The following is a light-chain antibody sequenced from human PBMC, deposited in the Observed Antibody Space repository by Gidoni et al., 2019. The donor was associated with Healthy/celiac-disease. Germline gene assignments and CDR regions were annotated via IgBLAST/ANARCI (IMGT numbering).Light chain of an antibody. V-gene: IGKV1-39*01. CDR2: AAS. Sequence: PSSLSASVGDRVTITCRASQSISSYLNWYQQKPGKAPKLLIYAASSLQSGVPSRFSGSGSGTDFTLTISSLQPEDFATYYCQQSYSTLLTFGGGTKVEIK. CDR1: QSISSY. J-gene: IGKJ4*01. CDR3: QQSYSTLLT.